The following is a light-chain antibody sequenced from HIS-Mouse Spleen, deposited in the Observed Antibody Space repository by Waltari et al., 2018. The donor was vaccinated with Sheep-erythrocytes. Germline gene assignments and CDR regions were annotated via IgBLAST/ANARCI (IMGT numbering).Light chain of an antibody. J-gene: IGLJ3*02. Sequence: SVSGSPGQSITISCTGTSSDVGGYNYVSWYQQHPGKAPKLMIYDVSNRPSGVSNRFSGSKSGNTASLTISGLQAEDEADYYCSSYTSSSTWVFGGGTKLTVL. CDR3: SSYTSSSTWV. CDR2: DVS. V-gene: IGLV2-14*03. CDR1: SSDVGGYNY.